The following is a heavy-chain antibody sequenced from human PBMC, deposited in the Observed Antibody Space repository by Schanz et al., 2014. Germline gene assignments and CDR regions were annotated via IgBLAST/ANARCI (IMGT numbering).Heavy chain of an antibody. V-gene: IGHV3-7*01. D-gene: IGHD6-13*01. CDR3: ARDLRNSRPSYYDH. CDR1: GFTFSDYY. J-gene: IGHJ4*02. CDR2: IIHDGSEK. Sequence: VQLVDSGGDLVKPGGSLRLSCAASGFTFSDYYMSWIRQAPGKGLEWVANIIHDGSEKFYVDSVKGRFTISRDNAKNSLYLQMDALRAEDTAVYYCARDLRNSRPSYYDHWGQGTLVTVSA.